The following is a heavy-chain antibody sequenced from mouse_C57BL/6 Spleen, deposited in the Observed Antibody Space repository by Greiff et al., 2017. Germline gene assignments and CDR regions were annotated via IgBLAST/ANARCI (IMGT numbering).Heavy chain of an antibody. CDR3: ARDGADALFAY. CDR2: ISDGGSYT. V-gene: IGHV5-4*01. CDR1: GFTFSSYA. Sequence: EVKLVESGGGLVKPGGSLKLSCAASGFTFSSYAMSWVRQTPEKRLEWVATISDGGSYTYYPDNVKGRFTISRDDAKNNLYLQMSHLKSEDTAMYYCARDGADALFAYWGQGTLVIVSA. J-gene: IGHJ3*01.